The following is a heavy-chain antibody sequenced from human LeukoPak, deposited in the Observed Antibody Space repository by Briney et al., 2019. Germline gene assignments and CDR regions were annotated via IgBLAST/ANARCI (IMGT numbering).Heavy chain of an antibody. CDR2: INHSGST. CDR3: ARLKGRDYYDSSGYYYFDY. J-gene: IGHJ4*02. V-gene: IGHV4-34*01. D-gene: IGHD3-22*01. Sequence: SETLSLTFAVYGGSFSGYYWSWIRQPPGKGLEWIGEINHSGSTNYNPSLKSRVTISVDTSKNQFSLKLSSVTAADTAVYYCARLKGRDYYDSSGYYYFDYWGQGTLVTVSS. CDR1: GGSFSGYY.